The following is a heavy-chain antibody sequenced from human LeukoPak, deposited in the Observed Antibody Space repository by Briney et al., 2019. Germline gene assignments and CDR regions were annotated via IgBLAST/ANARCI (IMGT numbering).Heavy chain of an antibody. CDR2: ISSSSSTI. J-gene: IGHJ4*02. Sequence: GGSLRLSCAASGFTFSSYSMNWVRQAPGKGLEWVSYISSSSSTIYYADSVKGRFTISRDNAKNSLYLQMNSLRAEDTAVYYCAREGYSSGWYYFDYWGQGILDTVSS. V-gene: IGHV3-48*01. D-gene: IGHD6-19*01. CDR3: AREGYSSGWYYFDY. CDR1: GFTFSSYS.